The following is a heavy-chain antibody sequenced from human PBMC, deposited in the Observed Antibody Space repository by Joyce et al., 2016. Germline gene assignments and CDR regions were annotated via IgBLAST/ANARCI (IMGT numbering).Heavy chain of an antibody. V-gene: IGHV3-21*01. CDR1: GLTFSNDN. CDR3: ARDLGYFDY. J-gene: IGHJ4*02. CDR2: INSGTTYK. Sequence: EVHLVESGGGLVKPGGSLRLSCAASGLTFSNDNMNWVRQAPGKGRELVSSINSGTTYKYYADSVQGRFTISRDNAKNSLYLQMNSLRAEDTAVYYWARDLGYFDYWGQGTLVTVSS.